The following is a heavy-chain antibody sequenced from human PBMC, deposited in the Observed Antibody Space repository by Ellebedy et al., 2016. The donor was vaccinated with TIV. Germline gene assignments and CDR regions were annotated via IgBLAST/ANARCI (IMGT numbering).Heavy chain of an antibody. Sequence: MPGGSLRLSCTVSGGSISSSSYYWGWIRQPPGKGLEWLGSIYYSGSTYYNPSLKSRVTISVDTSKNQFSLKLSSVTAADTAVYYCARQGHSSGWYVGEYYFDYWGQGTLVTVSS. J-gene: IGHJ4*02. CDR1: GGSISSSSYY. D-gene: IGHD6-19*01. CDR3: ARQGHSSGWYVGEYYFDY. CDR2: IYYSGST. V-gene: IGHV4-39*01.